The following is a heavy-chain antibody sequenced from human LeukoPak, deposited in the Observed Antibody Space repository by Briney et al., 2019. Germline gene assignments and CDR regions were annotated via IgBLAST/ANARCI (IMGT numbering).Heavy chain of an antibody. Sequence: GGSLRLSCAASGFTFSTYWMSWVRQAPGKGLEWVANIKQDGSEKYYLDSVKGRFTISRDNAKNSLYLQMNSLRAEDTAVYFCTREASAGIDYWGQGTLVTASS. J-gene: IGHJ4*02. CDR3: TREASAGIDY. V-gene: IGHV3-7*01. CDR2: IKQDGSEK. CDR1: GFTFSTYW.